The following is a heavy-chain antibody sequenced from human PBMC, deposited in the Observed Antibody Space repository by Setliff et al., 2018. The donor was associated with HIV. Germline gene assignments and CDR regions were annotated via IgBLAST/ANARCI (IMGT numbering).Heavy chain of an antibody. J-gene: IGHJ3*02. CDR2: IGYNGDT. CDR3: ARWGASGGRPDWHAFDM. Sequence: PSETLSLTCNVSGGSINSYYWNWIRQSPGKGLEWIGYIGYNGDTSYNPSLNSRVTLSVDRSKNQFSLKLSSVSAADTAVYFCARWGASGGRPDWHAFDMWGQGTMVT. D-gene: IGHD2-15*01. V-gene: IGHV4-59*01. CDR1: GGSINSYY.